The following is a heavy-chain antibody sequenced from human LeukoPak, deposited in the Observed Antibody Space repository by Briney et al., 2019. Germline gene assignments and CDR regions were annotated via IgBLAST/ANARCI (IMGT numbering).Heavy chain of an antibody. CDR2: IRSKTHGGTT. V-gene: IGHV3-49*04. J-gene: IGHJ4*02. D-gene: IGHD3-10*01. CDR1: GFTFGDYG. Sequence: QPGRSLRLSCTASGFTFGDYGMSWVRQAPGKGLEWVGFIRSKTHGGTTEYAASVKGRFTISRDYSESIAYLQVNSLKTDDTAVYYCTRAYYYDSGTYYRDYFDYWGRGTLVTVSS. CDR3: TRAYYYDSGTYYRDYFDY.